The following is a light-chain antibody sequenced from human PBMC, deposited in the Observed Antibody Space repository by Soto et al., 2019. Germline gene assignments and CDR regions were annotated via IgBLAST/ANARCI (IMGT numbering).Light chain of an antibody. Sequence: DIQMTQSPSSLSASVGDRVTITCRASQTISSYLNWYQQKPGKAPKLLIYAASSLQSGCPSRFSGSGSGTDFTLTISSLQPEDFATYYCQQSHSIPYTFGQGTKLEIK. CDR3: QQSHSIPYT. J-gene: IGKJ2*01. V-gene: IGKV1-39*01. CDR1: QTISSY. CDR2: AAS.